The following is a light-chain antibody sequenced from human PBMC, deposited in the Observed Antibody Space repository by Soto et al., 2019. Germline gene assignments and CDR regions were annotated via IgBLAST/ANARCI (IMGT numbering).Light chain of an antibody. Sequence: DIKMTQSPGDRAAAAGCICRITARASQNVNNWLAWYQQKPGKAPQLLISDASSLPSGVPSSLSGSGSGTDFTLTISRLQPDDVATYYCQQYNTFSFNFGPGTKVDIK. CDR3: QQYNTFSFN. CDR1: QNVNNW. J-gene: IGKJ3*01. V-gene: IGKV1-5*01. CDR2: DAS.